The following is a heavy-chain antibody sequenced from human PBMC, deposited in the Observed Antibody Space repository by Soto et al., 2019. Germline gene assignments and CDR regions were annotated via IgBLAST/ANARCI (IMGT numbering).Heavy chain of an antibody. V-gene: IGHV4-39*01. CDR2: TYYRANT. Sequence: QLQLQESGPGLVKPSDTLSLTCSVSGGSIHSSNFYWAWVRQPPGEGLEWIGSTYYRANTYYKSSLKSLVTISVDTSKNRFSLRLSSVTAADTAVYCASHGAWAPLDYWGQGTLVTVSS. CDR1: GGSIHSSNFY. J-gene: IGHJ4*02. CDR3: ASHGAWAPLDY. D-gene: IGHD3-16*01.